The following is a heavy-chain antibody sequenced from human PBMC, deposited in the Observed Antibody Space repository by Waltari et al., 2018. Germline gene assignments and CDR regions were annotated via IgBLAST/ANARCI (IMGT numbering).Heavy chain of an antibody. J-gene: IGHJ5*02. Sequence: QVQLQQSGPGLVKPSQTLSLTCAISGDSVSSNSAAWNWIRQSPSRGLEWLGRTYYRAKWYNDYAGSVKSGITINPDTSKNQFSLQLNSVTPEDTAVYYCARRFVLVVYGLFDPWGQGTLVTVSS. CDR3: ARRFVLVVYGLFDP. CDR1: GDSVSSNSAA. CDR2: TYYRAKWYN. V-gene: IGHV6-1*01. D-gene: IGHD2-8*02.